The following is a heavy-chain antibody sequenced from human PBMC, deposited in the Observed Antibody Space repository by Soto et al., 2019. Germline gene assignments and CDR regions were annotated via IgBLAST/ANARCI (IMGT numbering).Heavy chain of an antibody. V-gene: IGHV4-59*01. D-gene: IGHD3-22*01. Sequence: SETLSLTCTVFGGSISSYYWSWIRQPPGKGLEWIGYIYYSGSTNYNPSLKSRVTISVDTSKNQFSLRLSSVTAADTAVYYCARTDYYYDVSGYAPDAFDIWGQGTMVTVSS. CDR1: GGSISSYY. CDR3: ARTDYYYDVSGYAPDAFDI. J-gene: IGHJ3*02. CDR2: IYYSGST.